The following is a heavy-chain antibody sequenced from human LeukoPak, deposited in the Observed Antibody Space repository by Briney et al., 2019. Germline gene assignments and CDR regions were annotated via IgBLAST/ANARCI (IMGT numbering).Heavy chain of an antibody. CDR3: ALLGYSSSWNNL. J-gene: IGHJ4*02. V-gene: IGHV4-59*11. CDR2: IYYSGTT. D-gene: IGHD2-2*01. Sequence: PSETLSLTCTVSRGSINSHYWSWMRQPPGKGPEWIGYIYYSGTTSYNPSLKSRVTISADTSKNQFSLNLTSVITADTGVYYCALLGYSSSWNNLWGQGTLVTVSS. CDR1: RGSINSHY.